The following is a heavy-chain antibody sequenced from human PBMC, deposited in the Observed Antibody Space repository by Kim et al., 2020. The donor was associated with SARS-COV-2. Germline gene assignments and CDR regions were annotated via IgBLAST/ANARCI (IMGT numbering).Heavy chain of an antibody. CDR2: FDPEDGET. CDR3: ATYYCTNGVCYWGFDY. CDR1: GYTLTELS. V-gene: IGHV1-24*01. J-gene: IGHJ4*02. D-gene: IGHD2-8*01. Sequence: ASVKVSCKVSGYTLTELSMHWVRQAPGKGLEWMGGFDPEDGETIYAQKFQGRVTMTEDTSTDTAYMELSSLRSEDTAVYYCATYYCTNGVCYWGFDYWGQGTLVTVSS.